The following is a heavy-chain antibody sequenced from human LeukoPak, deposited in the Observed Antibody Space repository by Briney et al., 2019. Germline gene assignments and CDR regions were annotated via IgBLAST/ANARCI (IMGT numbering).Heavy chain of an antibody. J-gene: IGHJ4*02. CDR1: GGSISSHY. CDR3: ASGSNYGGNSGLFDY. V-gene: IGHV4-59*11. D-gene: IGHD4-23*01. CDR2: IYYSGST. Sequence: PETLSLTCTVSGGSISSHYWSWIRQPPGKGLEWIGYIYYSGSTNYNPSLKSRFTISVDTSKNQFSLKLSSVTAADTAVYYCASGSNYGGNSGLFDYWGQGTLVTVSS.